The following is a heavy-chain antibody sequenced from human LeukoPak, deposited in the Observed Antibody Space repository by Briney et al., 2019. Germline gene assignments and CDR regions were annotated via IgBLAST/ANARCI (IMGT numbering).Heavy chain of an antibody. D-gene: IGHD6-13*01. CDR2: IIPILGIA. CDR3: ARDSRAAAGPVDAFDI. Sequence: SVKVSCKASGYTFTGYYMHWVRQAPGQGLEWMGRIIPILGIANYAQKFQGRVTITADKSTSTAYMELSSLRSEDTAVYYCARDSRAAAGPVDAFDIWGQGTMVTVSS. CDR1: GYTFTGYY. V-gene: IGHV1-69*04. J-gene: IGHJ3*02.